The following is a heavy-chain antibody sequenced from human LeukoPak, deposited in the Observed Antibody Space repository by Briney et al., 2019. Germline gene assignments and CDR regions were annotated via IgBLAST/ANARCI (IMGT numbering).Heavy chain of an antibody. V-gene: IGHV4-61*01. CDR3: ARATVTDPGCFDY. CDR1: GGSVSSGSYY. J-gene: IGHJ4*02. Sequence: PSETLSLTCTVSGGSVSSGSYYWSWIRQHPGTGLEWIGYIYYSGSTNYDPSLKSRVTISVDTSKNQFSLKLSPVTAADTAVYYCARATVTDPGCFDYWGQGTLVTVSS. D-gene: IGHD4-17*01. CDR2: IYYSGST.